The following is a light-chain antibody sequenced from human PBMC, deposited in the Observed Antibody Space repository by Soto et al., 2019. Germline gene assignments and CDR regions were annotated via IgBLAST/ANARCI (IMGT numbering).Light chain of an antibody. V-gene: IGKV3-15*01. CDR2: DAS. CDR3: HQYNNWLALT. CDR1: QTVSSN. J-gene: IGKJ4*01. Sequence: EIVMTQSPATLSVSPGERATLSCRASQTVSSNLAWYQQKPGQAPRLLIYDASTRATGIPVRFRGSGSGTEFTLTLSSLQSEDSAVYYCHQYNNWLALTFGGGTKVEIK.